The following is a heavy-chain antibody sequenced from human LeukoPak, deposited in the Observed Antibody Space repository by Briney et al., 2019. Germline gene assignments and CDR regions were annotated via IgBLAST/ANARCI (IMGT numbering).Heavy chain of an antibody. CDR3: ARVISGYDWGYFDY. V-gene: IGHV5-10-1*01. Sequence: GESLKISRKGSGYSFTSYWISWVRQMPGKGLEWMGRIDPSDSYTNYSPSFQGHVTISADKSISTAYLQWSSMKASDTAMYYCARVISGYDWGYFDYWGQGTLVTVSS. CDR1: GYSFTSYW. CDR2: IDPSDSYT. D-gene: IGHD5-12*01. J-gene: IGHJ4*02.